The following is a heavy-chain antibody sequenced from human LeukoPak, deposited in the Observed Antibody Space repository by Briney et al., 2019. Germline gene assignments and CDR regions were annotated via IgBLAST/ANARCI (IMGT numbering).Heavy chain of an antibody. CDR3: ANFPPNGIFDY. CDR2: IRDSGSST. J-gene: IGHJ4*02. D-gene: IGHD1-14*01. CDR1: GFTFSSYA. Sequence: GGSLRLSCAASGFTFSSYAMSWVRQAPGKGLEWVSAIRDSGSSTHYADSVKGRFTTSRDNSKNTLYLQMNSLRAEDTAVYYCANFPPNGIFDYWGQGTLVTVSS. V-gene: IGHV3-23*01.